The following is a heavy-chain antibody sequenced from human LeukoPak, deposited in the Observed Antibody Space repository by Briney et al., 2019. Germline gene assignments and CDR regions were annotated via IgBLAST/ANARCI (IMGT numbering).Heavy chain of an antibody. CDR2: IRSSSSYI. Sequence: GGSLRLSCAASGFTFSSFAMTWVRQAPGKGLEWVSSIRSSSSYIYYADSVKGRFTISRDNAKNSLYLQMNSLRAEDTAVYYCARALRPDIVVTYYYYYYMDVWGKGTTVTVSS. J-gene: IGHJ6*03. CDR3: ARALRPDIVVTYYYYYYMDV. V-gene: IGHV3-21*01. CDR1: GFTFSSFA. D-gene: IGHD2-15*01.